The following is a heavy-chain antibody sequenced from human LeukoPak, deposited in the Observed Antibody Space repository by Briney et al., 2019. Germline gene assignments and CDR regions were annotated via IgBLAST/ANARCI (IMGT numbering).Heavy chain of an antibody. J-gene: IGHJ4*02. CDR3: ARDLAPGIAAAGIGY. CDR1: GFTVSSTY. D-gene: IGHD6-13*01. CDR2: LYNDGRT. Sequence: GGSLRLSCAASGFTVSSTYMTWVRQAPGKGLEWVSILYNDGRTYYAHSVKGRFTISRDNSKNTLYLQMNSLRAEDTAVYYCARDLAPGIAAAGIGYWGQGTLVTVSS. V-gene: IGHV3-53*01.